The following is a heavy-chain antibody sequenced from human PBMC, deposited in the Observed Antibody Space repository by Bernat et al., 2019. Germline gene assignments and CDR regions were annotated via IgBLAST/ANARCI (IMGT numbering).Heavy chain of an antibody. CDR3: TRRYCSAGNCYSDY. CDR2: IRSKAYGGTT. D-gene: IGHD2-15*01. J-gene: IGHJ4*02. Sequence: EVQLVESGGGLVKPGRSLRLSCTASGFTFGDYAMSWFRQAPGKGLEWVGFIRSKAYGGTTEYAASVKGRFTISRDDSKSIAYLQMNSLKTEDTAVYYCTRRYCSAGNCYSDYWGQGTLVTVSS. V-gene: IGHV3-49*05. CDR1: GFTFGDYA.